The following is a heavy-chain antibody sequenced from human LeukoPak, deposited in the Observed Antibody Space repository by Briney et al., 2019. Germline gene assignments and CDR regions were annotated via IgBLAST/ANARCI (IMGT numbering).Heavy chain of an antibody. CDR2: ISSNGGST. Sequence: TGGSLRLSCSASGFTFSSYAMHWVRQAPGKGLEYVSAISSNGGSTYYADSVKGGFTISRDNSKNTLYLQMISLRAEDTAVYYCARDADYGVGYGMDVWGQGTTVTVSS. J-gene: IGHJ6*02. V-gene: IGHV3-64*04. CDR1: GFTFSSYA. CDR3: ARDADYGVGYGMDV. D-gene: IGHD4-17*01.